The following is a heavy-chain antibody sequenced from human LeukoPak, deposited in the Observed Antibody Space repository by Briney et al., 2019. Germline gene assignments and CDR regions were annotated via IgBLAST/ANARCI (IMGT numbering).Heavy chain of an antibody. CDR1: GFTFSSYG. CDR2: ISGSGGIT. D-gene: IGHD2-2*01. CDR3: AKFPSTVPTDYFDY. J-gene: IGHJ4*02. V-gene: IGHV3-23*01. Sequence: GGSLRLSCAASGFTFSSYGMSWVRQAPGKGLEWVSIISGSGGITYYADSVKGRFTISRDNSKNTLYLQMNSLRAEDTAIYYCAKFPSTVPTDYFDYWGQGTLVTVSS.